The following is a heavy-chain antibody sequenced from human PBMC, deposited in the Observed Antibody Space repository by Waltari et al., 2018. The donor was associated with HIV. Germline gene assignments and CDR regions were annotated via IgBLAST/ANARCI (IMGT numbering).Heavy chain of an antibody. J-gene: IGHJ6*02. V-gene: IGHV3-7*01. CDR3: ARELRNYYDSSGYYIKDYYYYGMDV. CDR2: IKQDGSER. CDR1: GFTFRSYW. Sequence: SLRLSCAASGFTFRSYWMNWVRQAPGKGLEWVANIKQDGSERYYVDSLKGRFTISRDNAKNSLYLQMNSLRAEDTAVYYCARELRNYYDSSGYYIKDYYYYGMDVWGQGTTVTVS. D-gene: IGHD3-22*01.